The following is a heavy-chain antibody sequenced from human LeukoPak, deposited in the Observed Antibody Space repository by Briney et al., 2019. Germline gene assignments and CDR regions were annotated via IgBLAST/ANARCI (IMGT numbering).Heavy chain of an antibody. CDR1: GGSISGGGYY. V-gene: IGHV4-31*03. J-gene: IGHJ6*02. CDR2: IYYSGGT. D-gene: IGHD3-10*01. Sequence: SETLSLTCTVSGGSISGGGYYWSWIRQHPGKGLEWIGYIYYSGGTYYNPSLKSRVTISVDTPKNQFSLKLSSVTAADTAVYYCARDQYGSGSYYSYYGMDVWGQGTTVTVSS. CDR3: ARDQYGSGSYYSYYGMDV.